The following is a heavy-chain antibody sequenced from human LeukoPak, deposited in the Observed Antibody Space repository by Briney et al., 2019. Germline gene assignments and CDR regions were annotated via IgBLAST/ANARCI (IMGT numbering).Heavy chain of an antibody. V-gene: IGHV1-58*02. CDR3: ARDVESTGYDSSGYYPSHFDY. D-gene: IGHD3-22*01. J-gene: IGHJ4*02. CDR1: GFTFTSSA. CDR2: IVVGSGNT. Sequence: GASVKVSCKASGFTFTSSAMQWVRQARGQRLEWIGWIVVGSGNTNYAQKFQGRVTITRDTSASTAYMEVNSLRSEDTAVYYCARDVESTGYDSSGYYPSHFDYWGQGTLVTVSS.